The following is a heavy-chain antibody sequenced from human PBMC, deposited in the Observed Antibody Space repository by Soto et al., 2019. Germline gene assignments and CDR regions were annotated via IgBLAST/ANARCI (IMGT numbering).Heavy chain of an antibody. V-gene: IGHV5-51*01. D-gene: IGHD3-22*01. CDR2: IYPGDSDT. J-gene: IGHJ3*02. CDR3: ARRGNYYDSSGYSSSAFDI. CDR1: GYSFTSYW. Sequence: GESLKISCKGSGYSFTSYWIAWVRQMPGKGLERMGIIYPGDSDTRYSPSFQGQVTISADKSISTAYLQWSSLKASDTVMYYCARRGNYYDSSGYSSSAFDIWGQGTMVTVSS.